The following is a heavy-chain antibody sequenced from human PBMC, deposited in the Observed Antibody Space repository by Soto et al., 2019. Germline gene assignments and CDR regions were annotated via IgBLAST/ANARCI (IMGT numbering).Heavy chain of an antibody. J-gene: IGHJ3*02. CDR3: ARAGNTMIVVALDAFDI. CDR2: IYHSGST. V-gene: IGHV4-4*02. D-gene: IGHD3-22*01. Sequence: PSETLSLTCAVSGGSISSSNWWSWVRQPPGKGLEWIGEIYHSGSTNYNPSLKSRVTISVDKSKNQFSLKLSSVTAADTAVYYCARAGNTMIVVALDAFDIWGQGTMVTVSS. CDR1: GGSISSSNW.